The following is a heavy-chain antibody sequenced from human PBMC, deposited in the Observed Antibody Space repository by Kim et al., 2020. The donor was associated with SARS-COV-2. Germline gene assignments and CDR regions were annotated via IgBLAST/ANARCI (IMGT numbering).Heavy chain of an antibody. D-gene: IGHD2-21*01. V-gene: IGHV3-7*01. Sequence: GSDKYNVASAKGRFTISRDNARNSLFLQMNSLRTEDTAVYFCARAVNSDYWGQGTLVTVSS. J-gene: IGHJ4*02. CDR3: ARAVNSDY. CDR2: GSDK.